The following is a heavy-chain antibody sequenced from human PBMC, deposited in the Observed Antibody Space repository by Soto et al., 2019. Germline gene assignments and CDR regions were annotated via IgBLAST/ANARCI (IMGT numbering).Heavy chain of an antibody. Sequence: GASVKVSCTVSGGPFSSYAISWVRHAPGQGLEWMGGIIPIFGTANYAQKFQGRVTITADKSTSTAYMELSSLRSEETFVHYCARGDIAAAGTVFLYGMDVWGQGTTVTVSS. D-gene: IGHD6-13*01. CDR2: IIPIFGTA. J-gene: IGHJ6*02. CDR1: GGPFSSYA. CDR3: ARGDIAAAGTVFLYGMDV. V-gene: IGHV1-69*06.